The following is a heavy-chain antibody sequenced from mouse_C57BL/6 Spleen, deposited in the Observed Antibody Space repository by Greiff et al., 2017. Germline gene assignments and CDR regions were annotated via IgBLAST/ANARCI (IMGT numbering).Heavy chain of an antibody. V-gene: IGHV1-52*01. Sequence: QVQLKQPGAELVRPGSSVKLSCKASGYTFTSSWMHWVKQRPIQGLEWIGNIDPSDSETHYNQKFKDKATLTVNKSSSTAYMQLRSLTSEDSAGYFCARSEEYAMDYWGQGTSVTVSS. J-gene: IGHJ4*01. CDR3: ARSEEYAMDY. CDR1: GYTFTSSW. CDR2: IDPSDSET.